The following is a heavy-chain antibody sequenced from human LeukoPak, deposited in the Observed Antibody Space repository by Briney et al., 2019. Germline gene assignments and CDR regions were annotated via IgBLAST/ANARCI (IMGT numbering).Heavy chain of an antibody. CDR3: ARIYYGSPDYFFYYMDV. Sequence: SETLSLTCTVSGGSIRSQYWSWIRQPPGQGLEWIGFIYSSGTTNYNPSLKSRVTISEDTSTNQFSLKVCSVTAADTAVYYCARIYYGSPDYFFYYMDVWGKGTTVTVSS. V-gene: IGHV4-59*11. J-gene: IGHJ6*03. CDR1: GGSIRSQY. D-gene: IGHD3-10*01. CDR2: IYSSGTT.